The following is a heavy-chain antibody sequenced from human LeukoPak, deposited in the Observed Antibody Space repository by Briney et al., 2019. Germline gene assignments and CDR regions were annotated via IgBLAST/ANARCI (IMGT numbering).Heavy chain of an antibody. D-gene: IGHD3-16*02. CDR3: ARLARGGELSDYYYGMDV. CDR1: GYSFTSYW. J-gene: IGHJ6*02. CDR2: IYPGDSDT. V-gene: IGHV5-51*01. Sequence: GESLKISCKGSGYSFTSYWIGWVRQMPGKGLEWMGIIYPGDSDTRYSPSFQGQVTISADKSISTAYLQWSSLKASDTAMYYCARLARGGELSDYYYGMDVWGQGTTVTVSS.